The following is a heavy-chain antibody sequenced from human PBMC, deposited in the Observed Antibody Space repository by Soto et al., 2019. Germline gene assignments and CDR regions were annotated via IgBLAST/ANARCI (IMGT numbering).Heavy chain of an antibody. V-gene: IGHV1-46*01. CDR1: GYTFTIYY. D-gene: IGHD4-4*01. J-gene: IGHJ5*02. CDR3: AREGVTTRWFDP. Sequence: ASVKVSCKASGYTFTIYYMHCVRQAPGQGLEWMGIINPSGGSTSYAQKFQGRVTMTRDTSTSTVYMELSSLRSEDTAVYYCAREGVTTRWFDPWGQGTLVTVSS. CDR2: INPSGGST.